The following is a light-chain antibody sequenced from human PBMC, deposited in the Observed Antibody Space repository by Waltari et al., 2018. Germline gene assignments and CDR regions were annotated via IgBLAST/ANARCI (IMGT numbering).Light chain of an antibody. Sequence: EVVLTQSPGTLSLYPGERATLSCGASRSVSGDYLAWYQQKPGQAPRLLIHSSSSRATGVPDRFSGSGSGTDFTLTISRLEPEDFAVYYCHQYGNSPFTFGPGTKVDIK. V-gene: IGKV3-20*01. CDR2: SSS. CDR3: HQYGNSPFT. CDR1: RSVSGDY. J-gene: IGKJ3*01.